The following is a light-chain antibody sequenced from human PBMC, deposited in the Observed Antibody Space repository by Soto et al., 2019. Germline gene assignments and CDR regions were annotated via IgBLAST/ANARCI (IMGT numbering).Light chain of an antibody. Sequence: EIVMTQSPATLSVSPGETASLSCRALQSAGNVLAWYSQKPGQAPRLLIYYISARATGIPARFSGSGSGTEVTLTINSLQSEDSAVYYCQQHNQWPITFGQGTRLEI. V-gene: IGKV3D-15*01. J-gene: IGKJ5*01. CDR2: YIS. CDR1: QSAGNV. CDR3: QQHNQWPIT.